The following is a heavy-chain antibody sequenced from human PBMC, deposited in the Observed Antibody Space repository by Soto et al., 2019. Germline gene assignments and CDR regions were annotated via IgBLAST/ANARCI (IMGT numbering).Heavy chain of an antibody. CDR1: GGSFSPNY. V-gene: IGHV4-59*01. CDR3: ARGGLVQNYFDY. D-gene: IGHD3-9*01. CDR2: IYYSGST. J-gene: IGHJ4*02. Sequence: SETLSLTCTLSGGSFSPNYRAWIRQPPGKGLEWIGYIYYSGSTNYNPSLKSRVTISVDTSKNQFSLKLSSVTAADTAVYYCARGGLVQNYFDYWGQGTLVTVSS.